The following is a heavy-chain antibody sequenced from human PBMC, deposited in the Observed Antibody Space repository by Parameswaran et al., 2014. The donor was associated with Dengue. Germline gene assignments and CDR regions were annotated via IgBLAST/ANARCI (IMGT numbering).Heavy chain of an antibody. CDR3: AREKLGYCSSTSCYTVYYYYYGMDV. V-gene: IGHV3-30-3*01. CDR2: ISYDGSNK. J-gene: IGHJ6*02. D-gene: IGHD2-2*02. Sequence: WIRQPPGKGLEWVAVISYDGSNKYYADSVKGRFTISRDNSKNTLYLQMNSLRAEDMAVYYCAREKLGYCSSTSCYTVYYYYYGMDVWGQGTTVTVSS.